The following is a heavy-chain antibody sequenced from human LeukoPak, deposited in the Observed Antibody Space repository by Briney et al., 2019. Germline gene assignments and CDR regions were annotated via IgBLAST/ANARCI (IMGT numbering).Heavy chain of an antibody. D-gene: IGHD6-6*01. CDR2: INHSGST. J-gene: IGHJ3*02. CDR3: ARRMRSGIAAPRGAFDI. V-gene: IGHV4-34*01. Sequence: SETLSLTCAVYGGSFSGYYWSWIRQPPGKGLEWIGEINHSGSTNYNPSLKSRVTISVDTSKNQFSLKLSSATAADTAVYYCARRMRSGIAAPRGAFDIWGQGTMVTVSS. CDR1: GGSFSGYY.